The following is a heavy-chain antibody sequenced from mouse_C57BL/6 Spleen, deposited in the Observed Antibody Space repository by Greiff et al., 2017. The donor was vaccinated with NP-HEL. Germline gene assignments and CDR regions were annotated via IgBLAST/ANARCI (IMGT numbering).Heavy chain of an antibody. CDR3: ARANFNFDY. Sequence: VQLQQSGAELVMPGASVKLSCKASGYTFTSYWMHWVKQRPGQGLEWIGEIDPSDSYTNYNQKFKGKSTLTVDKSSSTAYMQLSSLTSEDSAVYYCARANFNFDYWGHGTTLTVSS. D-gene: IGHD4-1*01. CDR2: IDPSDSYT. J-gene: IGHJ2*01. CDR1: GYTFTSYW. V-gene: IGHV1-69*01.